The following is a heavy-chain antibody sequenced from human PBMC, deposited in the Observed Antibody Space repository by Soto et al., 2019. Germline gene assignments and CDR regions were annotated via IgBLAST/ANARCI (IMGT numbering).Heavy chain of an antibody. D-gene: IGHD3-16*02. CDR3: ARDRRDYVWGSYRSYFDY. CDR1: GYTFSSYG. Sequence: ASVKVSCKASGYTFSSYGITWVRQAPGQGLEWMGWISGYNGYTNYAQKFQDRVTVTTDTSTTTAYLKLRSLTSDDTVVYYCARDRRDYVWGSYRSYFDYWGQGTQVTVSS. J-gene: IGHJ4*02. CDR2: ISGYNGYT. V-gene: IGHV1-18*01.